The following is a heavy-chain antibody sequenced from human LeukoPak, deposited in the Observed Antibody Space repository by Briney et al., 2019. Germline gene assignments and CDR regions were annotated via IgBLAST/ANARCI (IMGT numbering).Heavy chain of an antibody. J-gene: IGHJ6*03. V-gene: IGHV1-46*01. D-gene: IGHD5-24*01. Sequence: ASVKVSCKASGYTFTGYYMHWVRQAPGQGLEWMGIINPSGGSTSYAQKFQGRVTMTRDTSTSTAYMELSSLRSEDTAVYYCAMSRDGYNSAFYYYYMDVWGKGTTVTISS. CDR2: INPSGGST. CDR1: GYTFTGYY. CDR3: AMSRDGYNSAFYYYYMDV.